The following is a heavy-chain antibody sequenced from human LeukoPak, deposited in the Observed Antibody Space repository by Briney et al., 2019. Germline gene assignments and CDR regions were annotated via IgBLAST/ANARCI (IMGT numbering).Heavy chain of an antibody. CDR3: ATYTHWVAGDV. Sequence: GGSLRLSCAASGFTFSDSWMSWVRQAPGKGLEWVANMNQDGGEKDYVDSVKGRFTISRDNARNSLYLQMGSLRAEDTAVYYCATYTHWVAGDVWGQGTTVTVSS. V-gene: IGHV3-7*01. CDR2: MNQDGGEK. CDR1: GFTFSDSW. D-gene: IGHD3-16*01. J-gene: IGHJ6*02.